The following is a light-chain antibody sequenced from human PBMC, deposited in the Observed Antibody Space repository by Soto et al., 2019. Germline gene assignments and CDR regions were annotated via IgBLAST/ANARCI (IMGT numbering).Light chain of an antibody. CDR1: QTVSSSS. J-gene: IGKJ5*01. CDR2: GAS. CDR3: QQYGSSIT. V-gene: IGKV3-20*01. Sequence: DIVLTQSPGTLSLSPGERATLSCRASQTVSSSSLAWYQQKPGQAPRLLIFGASSRATGIPDRFSGSGSGTDFTLTINRLEPEDFAVYYCQQYGSSITFGQGTRLEIK.